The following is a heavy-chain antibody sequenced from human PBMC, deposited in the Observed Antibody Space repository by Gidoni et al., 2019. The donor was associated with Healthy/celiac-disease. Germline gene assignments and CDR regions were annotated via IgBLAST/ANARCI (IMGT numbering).Heavy chain of an antibody. CDR3: AQLWLGDYGMDV. D-gene: IGHD5-18*01. J-gene: IGHJ6*02. CDR1: GFTFSSYS. Sequence: EVQLVESGGGLVKPGGSLRLSCAASGFTFSSYSMNWVRQAPGKGLEWVSTISSSSSYIYYADSVKGQFTISRDNAKNSLYLQMNSLRAEDTAVYYCAQLWLGDYGMDVWGQGTTVTVSS. CDR2: ISSSSSYI. V-gene: IGHV3-21*01.